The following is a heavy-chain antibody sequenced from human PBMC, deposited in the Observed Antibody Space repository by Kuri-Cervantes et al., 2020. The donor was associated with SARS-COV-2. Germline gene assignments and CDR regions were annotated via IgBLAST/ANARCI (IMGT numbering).Heavy chain of an antibody. CDR2: ISSSSSYT. D-gene: IGHD3-3*01. CDR1: GFTLSDYY. J-gene: IGHJ5*02. V-gene: IGHV3-11*03. Sequence: AESLRLSWAASGFTLSDYYMSWIRQAPGKGLEWVSYISSSSSYTNYADSVKGRFTISRDNAKNSLYLQMNSLRAEDTAVYYCARHPYYDFWSGYTEYNWFDPWGQGTLVTVSS. CDR3: ARHPYYDFWSGYTEYNWFDP.